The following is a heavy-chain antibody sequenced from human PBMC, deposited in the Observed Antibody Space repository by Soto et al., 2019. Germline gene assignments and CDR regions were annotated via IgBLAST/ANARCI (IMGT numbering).Heavy chain of an antibody. J-gene: IGHJ6*02. CDR2: ISYVGSNK. V-gene: IGHV3-30*14. Sequence: QVQLVESGGGVVQPGRSLRLSCAASGFTFSSYAMHWVRQAPGKGLEWVAVISYVGSNKYYSDSVKGRFSITRENSENTMYRQMNSLRAEDTAVYYCERVLTAARTKNYYYGMDVWCQGATVTVSS. CDR3: ERVLTAARTKNYYYGMDV. D-gene: IGHD2-2*01. CDR1: GFTFSSYA.